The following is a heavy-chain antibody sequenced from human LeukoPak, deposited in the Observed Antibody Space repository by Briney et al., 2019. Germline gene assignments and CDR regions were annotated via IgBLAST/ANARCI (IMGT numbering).Heavy chain of an antibody. CDR2: IYSGGIT. V-gene: IGHV3-53*01. Sequence: GGSLRLSCAASGFTVSSNYMNWVRQAPGKGLEWVSVIYSGGITYYADSVKGRFTISRDNSKNTLYLQMNNLRAEDTAVYYCAREASQYYNWFDPWGQGTLVTVSS. J-gene: IGHJ5*02. D-gene: IGHD2/OR15-2a*01. CDR1: GFTVSSNY. CDR3: AREASQYYNWFDP.